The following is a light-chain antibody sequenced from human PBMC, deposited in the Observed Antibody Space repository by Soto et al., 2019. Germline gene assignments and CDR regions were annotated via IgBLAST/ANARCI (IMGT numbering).Light chain of an antibody. Sequence: QSVLTQPRSVSGSPGQSVTISCTGTGSDVGSYNYVCWHQQHPGKAPKLLIYDVTKRPSGVPDRFSGSKSGNTASLTISGLQAEDEADYYCCSYAGTYSYVFGTGTKVTVL. V-gene: IGLV2-11*01. CDR2: DVT. CDR3: CSYAGTYSYV. J-gene: IGLJ1*01. CDR1: GSDVGSYNY.